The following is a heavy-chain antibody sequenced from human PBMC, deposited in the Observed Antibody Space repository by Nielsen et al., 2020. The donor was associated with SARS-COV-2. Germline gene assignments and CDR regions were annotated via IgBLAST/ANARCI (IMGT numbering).Heavy chain of an antibody. Sequence: ASVKVSCKASGYTFTSYAMHWVRQAPGQRFEWMGWINAGNGNTKYSQKFQGRVTITRDTSASTAYMELSSLRSEDTAVYYCARAREGLSYFDYWGQGTLVTVSS. CDR1: GYTFTSYA. CDR2: INAGNGNT. J-gene: IGHJ4*02. D-gene: IGHD3-10*01. V-gene: IGHV1-3*01. CDR3: ARAREGLSYFDY.